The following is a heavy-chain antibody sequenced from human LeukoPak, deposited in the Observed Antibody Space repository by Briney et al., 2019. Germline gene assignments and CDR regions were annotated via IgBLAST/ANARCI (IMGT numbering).Heavy chain of an antibody. CDR2: INPNSGGT. Sequence: ASVKVSCKASGYAFTDYYMQWVRQAPGQGLEWMGRINPNSGGTNYAQKFQGRVTMTRDTSINTAYMVLTSLRSDDTAVYYCARGTVTGRGWFRDFDYWGQVTLVTVSS. CDR1: GYAFTDYY. D-gene: IGHD6-19*01. V-gene: IGHV1-2*06. J-gene: IGHJ4*02. CDR3: ARGTVTGRGWFRDFDY.